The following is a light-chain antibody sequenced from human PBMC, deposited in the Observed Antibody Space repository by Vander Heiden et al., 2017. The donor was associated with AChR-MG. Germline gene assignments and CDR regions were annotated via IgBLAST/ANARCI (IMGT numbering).Light chain of an antibody. CDR1: RSNIGSSY. CDR2: RNN. CDR3: AAWDDSLSGPVV. V-gene: IGLV1-47*01. Sequence: QSLLTQPTSASGTPGHRVTISCSGSRSNIGSSYVNWYQQLPGTAPKLLIYRNNQRPSGVPDRFSGSKSGTSASLAISGLRSEDEADYYCAAWDDSLSGPVVFGGGTKLTVL. J-gene: IGLJ2*01.